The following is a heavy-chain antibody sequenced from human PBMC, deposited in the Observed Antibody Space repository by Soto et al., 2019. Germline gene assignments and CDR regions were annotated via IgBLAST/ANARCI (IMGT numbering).Heavy chain of an antibody. CDR3: ARRRIAAVGNTHQFYY. D-gene: IGHD6-13*01. CDR2: IYYSGRT. V-gene: IGHV4-31*03. J-gene: IGHJ4*02. CDR1: GGSISSGGYY. Sequence: QVQLQESGPGLVKPSQTLSLTCTVSGGSISSGGYYWSWIRQHPGKGLEWVGYIYYSGRTYYNPSLGSRVTILVHTSKNQFPLKLTSVTAADTAVYYCARRRIAAVGNTHQFYYWGRGTLVTVSS.